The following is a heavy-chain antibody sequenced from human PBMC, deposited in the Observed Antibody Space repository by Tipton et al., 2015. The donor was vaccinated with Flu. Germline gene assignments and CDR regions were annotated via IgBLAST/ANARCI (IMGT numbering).Heavy chain of an antibody. CDR3: AGGSGDANTYFDS. CDR2: INHSGAT. Sequence: TLSLTCAVYGGSFSGYYWTWIRQPPGKGLDWIGEINHSGATNYNPSLKSRITVSVDTSRNQFSLKLRSVTAADTAVYYCAGGSGDANTYFDSWGQGTLVTVSS. CDR1: GGSFSGYY. J-gene: IGHJ4*02. V-gene: IGHV4-34*01. D-gene: IGHD5-12*01.